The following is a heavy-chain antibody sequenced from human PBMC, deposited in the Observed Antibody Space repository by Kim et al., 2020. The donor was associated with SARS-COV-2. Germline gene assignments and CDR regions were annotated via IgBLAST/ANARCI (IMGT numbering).Heavy chain of an antibody. CDR3: AKEYTIQLWPYYYYGMDV. V-gene: IGHV3-9*01. CDR2: IRRNGGSI. J-gene: IGHJ6*02. Sequence: GGSLRLSCAASGFSFGNYAMHWVRQAPGKGLEWVSGIRRNGGSIGDADSVKGRFTISRDNAKNSLYLQMNSLRAEDTALYYCAKEYTIQLWPYYYYGMDVWGQGTTVTVSS. CDR1: GFSFGNYA. D-gene: IGHD5-18*01.